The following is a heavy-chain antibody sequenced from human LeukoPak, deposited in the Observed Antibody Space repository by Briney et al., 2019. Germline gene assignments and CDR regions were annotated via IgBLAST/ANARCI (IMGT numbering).Heavy chain of an antibody. CDR3: AKLGGVVVVTPNDY. D-gene: IGHD3-22*01. J-gene: IGHJ4*01. V-gene: IGHV3-30*02. Sequence: GGSLRLSCAASGFTFSSYGMHWVRQAPGRGLEWVAVIWYDGSNKYYADSVKGRFTISRDNSKNTLYLQMNSLRAEDTAVYYCAKLGGVVVVTPNDYWGHGNLVTVSS. CDR1: GFTFSSYG. CDR2: IWYDGSNK.